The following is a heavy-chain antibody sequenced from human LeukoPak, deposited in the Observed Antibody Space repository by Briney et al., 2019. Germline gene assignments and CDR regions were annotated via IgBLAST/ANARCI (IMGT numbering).Heavy chain of an antibody. CDR2: INHSGST. CDR1: GGSISSSSYY. CDR3: ARGRESYYDSSGYYP. Sequence: PSETLSLTCTVSGGSISSSSYYWSWIRQPPGKGLEWIGEINHSGSTNYNPSLKSRVTISVDTSKNQFSLKLSSVTAADTAVYYCARGRESYYDSSGYYPWGQGTLVTVSS. V-gene: IGHV4-39*07. D-gene: IGHD3-22*01. J-gene: IGHJ5*02.